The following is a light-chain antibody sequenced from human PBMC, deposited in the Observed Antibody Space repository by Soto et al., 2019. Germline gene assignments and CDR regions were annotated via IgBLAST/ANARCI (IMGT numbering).Light chain of an antibody. CDR2: ANN. CDR3: QSYDASRSGYV. Sequence: QSVLTQPPSVSGAPGQRVTISCTGSSSNIGAGYDIHWYQQVPGTAPKPLIYANNYRASGVPDRFSGAKSGTSASLAITGLQAEDEADYYCQSYDASRSGYVFGPGTKLTVL. V-gene: IGLV1-40*01. J-gene: IGLJ1*01. CDR1: SSNIGAGYD.